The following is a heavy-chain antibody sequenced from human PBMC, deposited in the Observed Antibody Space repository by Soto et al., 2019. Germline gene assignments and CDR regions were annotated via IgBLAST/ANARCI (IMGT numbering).Heavy chain of an antibody. CDR2: FDPEDGET. CDR1: GYTLTELS. V-gene: IGHV1-24*01. Sequence: GASVKVSCKVSGYTLTELSMHWVRQAPGQGLEWMGGFDPEDGETIYAQKFQGRVTMTEDTSTDTAYMELSSLRSEDTAVYYCATVFSRWLQVDYWGKGTLVIVSS. J-gene: IGHJ4*02. D-gene: IGHD5-12*01. CDR3: ATVFSRWLQVDY.